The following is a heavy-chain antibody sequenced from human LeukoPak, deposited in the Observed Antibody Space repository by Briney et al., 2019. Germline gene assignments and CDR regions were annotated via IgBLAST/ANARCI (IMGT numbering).Heavy chain of an antibody. V-gene: IGHV4-59*02. CDR2: IHYSGSS. CDR3: TRGHWGLQS. D-gene: IGHD7-27*01. Sequence: ASETLSLTCTVSGASVTDYYWSWIRQSPGKGLEWISYIHYSGSSDYNPSLRSRATTSLDTSKNQFSLNLISVTAADTAVYYCTRGHWGLQSWSQGTLVTVSS. J-gene: IGHJ5*02. CDR1: GASVTDYY.